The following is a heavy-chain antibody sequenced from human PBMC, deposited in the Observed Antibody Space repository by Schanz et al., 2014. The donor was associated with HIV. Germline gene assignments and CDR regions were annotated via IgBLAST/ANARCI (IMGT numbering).Heavy chain of an antibody. CDR2: IKEDGSVI. J-gene: IGHJ4*02. CDR1: GFTFSYYG. V-gene: IGHV3-7*01. D-gene: IGHD3-10*01. CDR3: AKSGNGRSLDF. Sequence: VQLVESGGGVVQPGRSLRLSCAASGFTFSYYGMYWVRQAPGKGPEWVANIKEDGSVINYVDSVKGRFTISRDNVKNSLFLQMNSLRAEDTAVFYCAKSGNGRSLDFWGQGTLLTVSS.